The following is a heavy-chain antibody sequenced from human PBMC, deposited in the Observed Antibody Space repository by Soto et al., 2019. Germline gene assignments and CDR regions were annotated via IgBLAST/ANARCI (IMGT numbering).Heavy chain of an antibody. J-gene: IGHJ4*02. CDR2: IYSGGST. V-gene: IGHV3-53*01. CDR1: WFSVSTNY. D-gene: IGHD1-26*01. CDR3: ARGSGSLYYFDF. Sequence: LRLSCAASWFSVSTNYMTWVRQAPGKGLEWVSVIYSGGSTYYADSVKGRFTISRDNSKNTLHLQMNSLRAEDTAVYYCARGSGSLYYFDFWGRGTLVTVSS.